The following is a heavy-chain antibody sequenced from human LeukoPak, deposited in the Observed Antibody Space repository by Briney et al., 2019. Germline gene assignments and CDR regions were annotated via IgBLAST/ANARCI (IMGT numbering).Heavy chain of an antibody. V-gene: IGHV1-69*04. Sequence: SVKVSCKASGDTFSSYAINWVRQAPGQGLEWMGRIIPIFGIANYAQKFQGRVTITADKSTSTAYMELSSLRSEDTAVYYCARDLGDGGSCCLWYYGMDVWGQGTTVTVSS. CDR3: ARDLGDGGSCCLWYYGMDV. J-gene: IGHJ6*02. CDR1: GDTFSSYA. CDR2: IIPIFGIA. D-gene: IGHD2-15*01.